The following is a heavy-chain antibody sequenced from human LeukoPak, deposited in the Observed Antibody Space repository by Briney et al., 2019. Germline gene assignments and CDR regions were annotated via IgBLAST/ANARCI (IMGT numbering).Heavy chain of an antibody. D-gene: IGHD3-10*01. J-gene: IGHJ5*02. V-gene: IGHV4-59*01. Sequence: SETLSLTCTVSGGSISSYYWSWIRQPPGKGLEWIGYIYYSGSTNYNPSLKSRVTISVDTSKNQFSLKLSSVTAVDTAVYYCARVVEGQYYYGSGSYYPNWFDPWGQGTLVTVSS. CDR3: ARVVEGQYYYGSGSYYPNWFDP. CDR1: GGSISSYY. CDR2: IYYSGST.